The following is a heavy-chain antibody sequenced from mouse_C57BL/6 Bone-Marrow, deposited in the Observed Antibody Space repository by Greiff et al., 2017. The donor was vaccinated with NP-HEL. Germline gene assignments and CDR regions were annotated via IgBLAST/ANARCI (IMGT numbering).Heavy chain of an antibody. CDR3: GRGSYGYDDFDY. CDR2: INPNNGGT. D-gene: IGHD2-2*01. J-gene: IGHJ2*01. CDR1: GYTFTDYY. Sequence: EVQLQQSGPELVKPGASVKISCKASGYTFTDYYMNWVKQSHGKSLEWIGDINPNNGGTSYNQKFKGKATLTVDKSSSTAYMELRSLTSEDSAVYYCGRGSYGYDDFDYWGQGTTLTVSS. V-gene: IGHV1-26*01.